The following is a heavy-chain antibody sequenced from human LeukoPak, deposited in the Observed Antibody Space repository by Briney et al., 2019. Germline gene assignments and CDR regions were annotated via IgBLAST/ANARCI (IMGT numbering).Heavy chain of an antibody. CDR1: GYTFTCYY. D-gene: IGHD2-2*02. J-gene: IGHJ5*02. Sequence: ASVKVSCKASGYTFTCYYMHWVRQAPGQGLEWMGIINPSGGSTSYAQKFQGRVTMTRDTSTSTVFMELSSLRSEDTAVYYCARDMGAGCSSTSCYRASYNWFDPWGQGTLVTVSS. CDR2: INPSGGST. CDR3: ARDMGAGCSSTSCYRASYNWFDP. V-gene: IGHV1-46*01.